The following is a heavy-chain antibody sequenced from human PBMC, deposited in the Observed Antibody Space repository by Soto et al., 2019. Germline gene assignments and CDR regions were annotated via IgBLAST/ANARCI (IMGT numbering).Heavy chain of an antibody. CDR1: GYTFTSYD. CDR3: ARDFAGIVVVPAVGYNWFDP. V-gene: IGHV1-8*01. Sequence: ASVKVSCKASGYTFTSYDINWVRQATGQGLEWMGWMNPNSGNTGYAQKFQGRVTMTRNTSISTAYMELSSLRSGDTAVYYCARDFAGIVVVPAVGYNWFDPWGQGTLVTVSS. J-gene: IGHJ5*02. D-gene: IGHD2-2*01. CDR2: MNPNSGNT.